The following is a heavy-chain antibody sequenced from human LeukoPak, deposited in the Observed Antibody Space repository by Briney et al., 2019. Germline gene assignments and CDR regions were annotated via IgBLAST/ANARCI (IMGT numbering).Heavy chain of an antibody. V-gene: IGHV4-59*01. J-gene: IGHJ4*02. CDR1: GGSISSYY. D-gene: IGHD3-16*01. CDR3: ARESGDYVKFDY. Sequence: SETLSLTCTVSGGSISSYYWSWIRQPPGKGLEWIGYIYYSGSTNYNPSLKSRVTISVDTSKNQFSLKLSSVTAADTAVYYCARESGDYVKFDYWGQGTLVTVSS. CDR2: IYYSGST.